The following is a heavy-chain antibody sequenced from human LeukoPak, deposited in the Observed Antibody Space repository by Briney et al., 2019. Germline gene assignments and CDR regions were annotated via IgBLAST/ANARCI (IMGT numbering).Heavy chain of an antibody. Sequence: GRSLRLSCAASGFTFSSYGMHWVRQAPGKGLEWVAVIWYDGSKKYEADSVKGRFTISRDNSKNTLYLQMNSLRAEDTAVYYCAKVGFSEMEWLLYSDHWGQGTLVTVSS. CDR1: GFTFSSYG. CDR3: AKVGFSEMEWLLYSDH. J-gene: IGHJ4*02. CDR2: IWYDGSKK. D-gene: IGHD3-3*01. V-gene: IGHV3-33*06.